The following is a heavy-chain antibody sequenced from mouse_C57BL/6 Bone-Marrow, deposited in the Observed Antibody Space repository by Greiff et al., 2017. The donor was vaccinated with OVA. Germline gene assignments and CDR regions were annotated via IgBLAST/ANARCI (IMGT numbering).Heavy chain of an antibody. J-gene: IGHJ4*01. CDR1: GFTFSSYA. Sequence: EVQVVESGGGLVKPGGSLKLSCAASGFTFSSYAMSWVRQTPEKRLEWVATISDGGSYTYYPDNVKGRFTISRDNAKTNLYLQMSHLKSEDTAMYYCAREDEDYAMDYWGQGTSVTVSS. CDR2: ISDGGSYT. V-gene: IGHV5-4*01. CDR3: AREDEDYAMDY.